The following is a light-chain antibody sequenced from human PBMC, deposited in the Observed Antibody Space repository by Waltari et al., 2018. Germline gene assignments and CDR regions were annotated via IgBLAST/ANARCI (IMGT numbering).Light chain of an antibody. J-gene: IGLJ3*02. Sequence: SYDVTQPLSVSVALGQTAKITCGGNSIGTKNVHWYQTRPGQAPVLVIYRDTNRPSGIPERFSGSKSGNTATLTVNRAQVDDEADYYCQLWDNTWVFGGGTKLTVL. CDR1: SIGTKN. V-gene: IGLV3-9*01. CDR2: RDT. CDR3: QLWDNTWV.